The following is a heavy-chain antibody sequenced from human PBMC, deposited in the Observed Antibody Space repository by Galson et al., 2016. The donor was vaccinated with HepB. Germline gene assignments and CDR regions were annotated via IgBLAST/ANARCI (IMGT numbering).Heavy chain of an antibody. CDR1: GFSFSSYG. Sequence: SLRHSCAASGFSFSSYGYHWVRQAPGKGLEHVSGISTSGGNTHYAGSVKGRFTISRDNSKNTLFLQMSGLRPEDTAVYYCVRQPSYGYPFDDWGQGTLVTVSS. V-gene: IGHV3-64D*08. CDR2: ISTSGGNT. D-gene: IGHD5-18*01. CDR3: VRQPSYGYPFDD. J-gene: IGHJ4*02.